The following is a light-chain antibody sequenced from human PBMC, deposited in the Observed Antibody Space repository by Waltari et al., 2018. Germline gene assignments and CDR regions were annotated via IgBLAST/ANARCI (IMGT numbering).Light chain of an antibody. Sequence: DIQMTQSPSTLSASVGDRVSITCRASPSINNWLAGYQHKPGKAPNLLIYKASSLESGVPSRFSGSGFGTEFTLTISSLQPDDVATYYCQQYKTYWSFGQWTKLEIK. V-gene: IGKV1-5*03. CDR3: QQYKTYWS. CDR1: PSINNW. J-gene: IGKJ2*01. CDR2: KAS.